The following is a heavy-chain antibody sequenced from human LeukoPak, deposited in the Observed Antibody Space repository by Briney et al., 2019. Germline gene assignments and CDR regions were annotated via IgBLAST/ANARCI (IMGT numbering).Heavy chain of an antibody. D-gene: IGHD3-10*01. J-gene: IGHJ4*02. CDR1: GFTFSSYG. CDR3: AKDSHYYGSGRFLFDY. V-gene: IGHV3-30*02. CDR2: IRYDGSNK. Sequence: GGSLRLSCAASGFTFSSYGMHWVRQAPGKGLEWVAFIRYDGSNKYYADSVKGRFTISRDNSKNTLYLQMNSLRAEDTAVYYRAKDSHYYGSGRFLFDYWGQGTLVTVSS.